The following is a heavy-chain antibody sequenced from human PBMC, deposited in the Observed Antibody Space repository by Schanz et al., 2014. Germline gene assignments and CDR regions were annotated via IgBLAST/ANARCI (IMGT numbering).Heavy chain of an antibody. J-gene: IGHJ4*02. Sequence: VQLLESGGGLVKPGGSLRLSCAASGFTFSDHYMDWVRQAPGKGLEWVAVIWYDENNKYYADSVKGRFTMSRDNSKNTLYLQMSSLRAEDTAIYYCAKLSSSGRLAGYFDYWGQGALVTVSS. CDR2: IWYDENNK. V-gene: IGHV3-33*08. CDR3: AKLSSSGRLAGYFDY. CDR1: GFTFSDHY. D-gene: IGHD6-19*01.